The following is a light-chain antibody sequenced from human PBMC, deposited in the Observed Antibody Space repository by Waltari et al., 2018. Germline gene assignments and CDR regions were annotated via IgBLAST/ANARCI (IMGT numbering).Light chain of an antibody. CDR2: DIT. V-gene: IGKV2-30*01. J-gene: IGKJ4*01. Sequence: DVVLTQSPLFLAVTPGQSVSISCKSSQSLLYSDRNTFLPWFHQRPGQSPRRLIYDITSRASGVPARFSGSGSGTNFTLNIAGVEADDAGVYFCVQGTHWVTFGGGT. CDR3: VQGTHWVT. CDR1: QSLLYSDRNTF.